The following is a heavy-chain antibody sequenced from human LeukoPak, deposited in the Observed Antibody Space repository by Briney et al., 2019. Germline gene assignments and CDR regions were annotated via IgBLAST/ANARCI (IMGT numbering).Heavy chain of an antibody. J-gene: IGHJ4*02. CDR1: GFSFSDYA. Sequence: GGSLRLSCAASGFSFSDYAVSWVRQAPGKGLEWVAGIGGSGGSTYYADSVKGRFSISSDDSRNTLYLQMNSLRAEDTAIYYCAKGASSAWYLHYWGQGTLVTVSS. V-gene: IGHV3-23*01. D-gene: IGHD6-19*01. CDR2: IGGSGGST. CDR3: AKGASSAWYLHY.